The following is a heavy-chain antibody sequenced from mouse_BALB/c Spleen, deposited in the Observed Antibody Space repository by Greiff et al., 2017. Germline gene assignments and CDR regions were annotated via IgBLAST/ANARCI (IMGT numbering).Heavy chain of an antibody. J-gene: IGHJ4*01. Sequence: EVKLMESGGGLVQPGGSRKLSCAASGFTFSSFGMHWVRQAPEKGLEWVAYISSGSSTIYYADTVKGRFTISRDNPKNTLFLQMTSLRSEDTAMYYCATRSHYYAMDYWGQGTSVTVSS. CDR2: ISSGSSTI. CDR1: GFTFSSFG. V-gene: IGHV5-17*02. D-gene: IGHD1-1*01. CDR3: ATRSHYYAMDY.